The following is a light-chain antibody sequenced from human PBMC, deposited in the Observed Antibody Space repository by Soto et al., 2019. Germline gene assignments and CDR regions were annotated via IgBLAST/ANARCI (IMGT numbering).Light chain of an antibody. CDR3: NSYAGSNNWV. Sequence: QSVLTQPASVSGSPGQSITISCTGTSSDVGGYNYVSWYQQHPGKAPKLMIYEVSKRPSGVPDRFSGSKSGNTASLTVSGLQAEDEADYYCNSYAGSNNWVFGRGTKVTVL. CDR1: SSDVGGYNY. CDR2: EVS. J-gene: IGLJ3*02. V-gene: IGLV2-8*01.